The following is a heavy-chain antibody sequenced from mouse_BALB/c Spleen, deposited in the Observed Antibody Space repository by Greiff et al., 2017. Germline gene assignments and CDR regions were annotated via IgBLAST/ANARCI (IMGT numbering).Heavy chain of an antibody. CDR3: ARHEGDYSWFAY. CDR1: GFTFSSYG. CDR2: ISSGGSYT. J-gene: IGHJ3*01. Sequence: EVKLMESGGDLVKPGGSLKLSCAASGFTFSSYGMSWVRQTPDKRLEWVATISSGGSYTYYPDSVKGRFTISRDNAKNTLYLQMSSLKSEDTAVYYCARHEGDYSWFAYWGQGTLVTVSA. V-gene: IGHV5-6*01. D-gene: IGHD1-1*01.